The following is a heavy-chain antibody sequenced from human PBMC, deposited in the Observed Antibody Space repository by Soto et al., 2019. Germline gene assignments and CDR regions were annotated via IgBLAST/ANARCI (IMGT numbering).Heavy chain of an antibody. CDR1: GGTFSSYA. V-gene: IGHV1-69*10. CDR3: TREGDIVVVAAATPNNWFDL. CDR2: FDPEDGET. Sequence: GASVKVSCKASGGTFSSYAISWVRQAPGKGLEWMGGFDPEDGETIYAQKFQGRVTMTRDTSTSTVYMELSSLRSEDTAVYYCTREGDIVVVAAATPNNWFDLWGQGTLVTVSS. D-gene: IGHD2-2*02. J-gene: IGHJ5*02.